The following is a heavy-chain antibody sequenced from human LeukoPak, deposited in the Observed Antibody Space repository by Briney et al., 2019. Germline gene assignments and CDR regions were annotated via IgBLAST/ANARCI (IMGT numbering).Heavy chain of an antibody. CDR2: IYSDNT. J-gene: IGHJ4*02. CDR1: GFTVSSNS. Sequence: PGGSLRLSRTVSGFTVSSNSMSWVRQAPGKGLEWVSFIYSDNTHYSASVKGRFTISRDNSKNTLYLQMNSLRAEDTAVYYCARQIPNTMVRGVIFRPYFDYWGQGTLVTVSS. V-gene: IGHV3-66*04. CDR3: ARQIPNTMVRGVIFRPYFDY. D-gene: IGHD3-10*01.